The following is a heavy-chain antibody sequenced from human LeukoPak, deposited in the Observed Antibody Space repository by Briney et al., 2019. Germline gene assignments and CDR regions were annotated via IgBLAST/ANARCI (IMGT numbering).Heavy chain of an antibody. CDR2: INHSGST. Sequence: PSETLSLTCAVYGGSFSDYYWSWIRQSPGKGLEWIGEINHSGSTKYNPSLESRVAISIDTSKNQFSLHLTSVTAADTAVYYCARGGATPMVFRYWGRGTLVTVSS. CDR1: GGSFSDYY. V-gene: IGHV4-34*01. CDR3: ARGGATPMVFRY. J-gene: IGHJ4*02. D-gene: IGHD3-10*01.